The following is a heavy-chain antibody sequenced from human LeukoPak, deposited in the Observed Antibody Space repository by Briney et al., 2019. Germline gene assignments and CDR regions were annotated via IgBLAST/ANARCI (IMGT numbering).Heavy chain of an antibody. Sequence: GGSLRLSCAASGFTFSNYNMNWVHQAPGKGLEWVSYISSSSSTIYYADSVKGRFTISRDDAKNSLYLQMNSLRAEDTAVYYCAELGITMIGGVWGKGTTVTISS. CDR1: GFTFSNYN. J-gene: IGHJ6*04. CDR3: AELGITMIGGV. D-gene: IGHD3-10*02. CDR2: ISSSSSTI. V-gene: IGHV3-48*04.